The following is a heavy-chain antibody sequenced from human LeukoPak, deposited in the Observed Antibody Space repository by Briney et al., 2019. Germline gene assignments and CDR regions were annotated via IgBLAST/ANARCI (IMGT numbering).Heavy chain of an antibody. CDR2: IYYSGST. Sequence: PSETLSLTCTVSGGSISSYYWSWIRQPPGKGLEWIGYIYYSGSTNYNPSLKSQVTISVDTSKNQFSLRLTSVTAADTAVYSCATSSGYYYAIDQWGQGTLVIVSS. V-gene: IGHV4-59*12. CDR1: GGSISSYY. CDR3: ATSSGYYYAIDQ. D-gene: IGHD3-22*01. J-gene: IGHJ4*02.